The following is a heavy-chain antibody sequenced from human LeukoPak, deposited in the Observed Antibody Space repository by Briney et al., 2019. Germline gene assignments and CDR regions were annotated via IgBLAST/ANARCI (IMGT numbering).Heavy chain of an antibody. V-gene: IGHV4-59*01. CDR3: ARGAYSYGYSY. J-gene: IGHJ4*02. Sequence: SETLSLTCTVSGGSISSYYWSWIRQPPGKGLEWIGYVYYSGSTNYNPSLKSRVTISVDTSKNQFSLKLSSVTAADTAVYYCARGAYSYGYSYWGQGTLVTVPS. D-gene: IGHD5-18*01. CDR2: VYYSGST. CDR1: GGSISSYY.